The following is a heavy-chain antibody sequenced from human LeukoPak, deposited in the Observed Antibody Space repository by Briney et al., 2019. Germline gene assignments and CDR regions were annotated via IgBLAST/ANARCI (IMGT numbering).Heavy chain of an antibody. V-gene: IGHV3-23*01. CDR1: GFTFSTYA. D-gene: IGHD4-17*01. Sequence: PGGSLRLSCAASGFTFSTYAMSWVRQAPGKGLEWVSGISGSGRDTYYADSVKGRFIISRDNPKKTVYMQMNNLGVADTAVYFCAKESVSYGDSEHWGQGTLVAVSS. J-gene: IGHJ4*02. CDR2: ISGSGRDT. CDR3: AKESVSYGDSEH.